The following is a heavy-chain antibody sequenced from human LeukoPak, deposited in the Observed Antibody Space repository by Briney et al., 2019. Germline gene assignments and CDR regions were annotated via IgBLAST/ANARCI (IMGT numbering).Heavy chain of an antibody. CDR1: GVNFDDYA. D-gene: IGHD2-2*02. Sequence: GGSLRLSCAASGVNFDDYAMHWVRQSPGTGLEWVAGLNWDSRSMAYADSVRGRFTISRDNSKNTLYLQMNSLRAEDTAVYYCAKDFCSSTSCYNFDYWGQGTLVTVSS. V-gene: IGHV3-9*01. CDR2: LNWDSRSM. CDR3: AKDFCSSTSCYNFDY. J-gene: IGHJ4*02.